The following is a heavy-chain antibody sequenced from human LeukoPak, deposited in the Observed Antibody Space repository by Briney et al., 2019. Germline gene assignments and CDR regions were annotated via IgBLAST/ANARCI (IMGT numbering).Heavy chain of an antibody. V-gene: IGHV1-69*05. CDR3: ARDKIGGIQLWLGQGV. CDR2: IIPIFGTA. CDR1: GGTFSSYA. Sequence: SVKVSCKASGGTFSSYAISCVRQAPGQGREWMGGIIPIFGTANYAQKFQGRVTITTDESPSTAYMEMSSLRSEETAVYFCARDKIGGIQLWLGQGVWGKGTTVTVSS. J-gene: IGHJ6*04. D-gene: IGHD5-18*01.